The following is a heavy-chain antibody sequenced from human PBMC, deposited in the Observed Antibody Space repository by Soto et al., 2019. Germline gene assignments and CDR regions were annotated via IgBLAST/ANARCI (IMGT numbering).Heavy chain of an antibody. V-gene: IGHV1-69*13. D-gene: IGHD6-19*01. J-gene: IGHJ6*02. CDR1: GGTFSTYA. CDR2: IIPIFRTT. CDR3: AREWARTNGWPRTPNYGMDV. Sequence: SVKVSCKTSGGTFSTYAISWVLQAPGQGLEWMGGIIPIFRTTNYAQKFRGRVTITADESTGTAYMELSSLRTEDTAMYYCAREWARTNGWPRTPNYGMDVWGQGTTVTVSS.